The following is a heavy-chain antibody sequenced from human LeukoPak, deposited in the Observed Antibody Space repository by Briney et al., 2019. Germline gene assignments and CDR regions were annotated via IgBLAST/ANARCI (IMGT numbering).Heavy chain of an antibody. J-gene: IGHJ4*02. D-gene: IGHD3-10*01. CDR3: AKDPFYYGSGGPT. CDR2: IGHTLGST. Sequence: GGSLRLSCAASGFTFSDYAMSWVRQAPGKGLEWVSSIGHTLGSTYYTESVKGRFTISRDSSKNTVFLRMNSLRAEDTAIYYRAKDPFYYGSGGPTWGQGTLVTVSS. CDR1: GFTFSDYA. V-gene: IGHV3-23*01.